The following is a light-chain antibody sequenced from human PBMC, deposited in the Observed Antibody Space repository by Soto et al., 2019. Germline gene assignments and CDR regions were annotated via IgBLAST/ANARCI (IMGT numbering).Light chain of an antibody. Sequence: QSALTQPASVSGSPGQSITISCTGTSSDVGSYNLSWYQQHPGKAPKLMIYEGSKRPSGVSNRFSGSKSGNTATLTISGLQAEDEADYYCCSYAGSSTLWVFGGGTKLTVL. V-gene: IGLV2-23*03. CDR1: SSDVGSYNL. CDR2: EGS. J-gene: IGLJ3*02. CDR3: CSYAGSSTLWV.